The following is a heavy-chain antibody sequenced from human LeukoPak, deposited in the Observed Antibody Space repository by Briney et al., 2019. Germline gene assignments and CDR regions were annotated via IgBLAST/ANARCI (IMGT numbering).Heavy chain of an antibody. V-gene: IGHV3-21*04. CDR1: GFSFSSYT. D-gene: IGHD6-13*01. CDR3: AKDLQLVRWFCFDY. CDR2: ISGSSYYI. J-gene: IGHJ4*02. Sequence: GGPLRLSCAASGFSFSSYTMNWVRQAPGKGLEWVSSISGSSYYIYYADSVKGRFTISRDNSKNTLYLQMNSLRAEDTAVCYCAKDLQLVRWFCFDYWGQGTLVTVSS.